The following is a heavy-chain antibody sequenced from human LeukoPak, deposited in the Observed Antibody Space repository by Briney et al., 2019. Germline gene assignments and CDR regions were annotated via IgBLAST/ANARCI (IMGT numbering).Heavy chain of an antibody. D-gene: IGHD6-19*01. CDR2: INHSGST. J-gene: IGHJ6*03. V-gene: IGHV4-39*07. CDR3: ARGGSGWIGYYYYYMDV. CDR1: GGSISSSSYY. Sequence: SETLSLTCTVSGGSISSSSYYWGWIRQPPGKGLEWIGEINHSGSTNYNPSLKSRVTISVDTSKNQFSLKLSSVTAADTAVYYCARGGSGWIGYYYYYMDVWGKGTTVTISS.